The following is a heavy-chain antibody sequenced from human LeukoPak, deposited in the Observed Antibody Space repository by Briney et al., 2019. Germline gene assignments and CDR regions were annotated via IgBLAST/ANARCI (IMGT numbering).Heavy chain of an antibody. D-gene: IGHD3-16*01. J-gene: IGHJ4*02. V-gene: IGHV3-7*01. CDR1: GFTFSNYW. CDR3: ARGLNTSPGVDY. Sequence: GGSLRLSCAAPGFTFSNYWMNWVRQAPGKGLEWVANIKEDGSQKYYVESVKGRFTVSRDNAKNSVYLQMSSLRDEDTAVYYCARGLNTSPGVDYWGQGTLVTVSS. CDR2: IKEDGSQK.